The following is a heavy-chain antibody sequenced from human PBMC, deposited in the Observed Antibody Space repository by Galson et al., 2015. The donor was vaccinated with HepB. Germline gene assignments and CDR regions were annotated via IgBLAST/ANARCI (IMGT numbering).Heavy chain of an antibody. V-gene: IGHV3-11*01. J-gene: IGHJ5*02. CDR1: GFIFSDYY. Sequence: SLRLSCAVSGFIFSDYYTSWIRQTPGKGLEWIPSISNDGKTVKYADSVKGRFTISRDNARKSLTLQMNSLRVEDTAIYYCAKTAGWFDPWSQGTLVTVSS. D-gene: IGHD1-14*01. CDR3: AKTAGWFDP. CDR2: ISNDGKTV.